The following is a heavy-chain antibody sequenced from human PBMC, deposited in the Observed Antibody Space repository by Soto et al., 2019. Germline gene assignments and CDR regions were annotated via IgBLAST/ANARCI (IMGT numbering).Heavy chain of an antibody. Sequence: GGSLRLSCAASGFTVTSYYMSWVRQAPGKGLEWVSLIYTGGNTNYADSVKGRFTISRDNSKNTLYLQMNSPRAEDTAVYYCARDYYYGSGNYYRADYYHYGMDVWGQGTTVTVSS. D-gene: IGHD3-10*01. CDR3: ARDYYYGSGNYYRADYYHYGMDV. CDR1: GFTVTSYY. V-gene: IGHV3-53*01. CDR2: IYTGGNT. J-gene: IGHJ6*02.